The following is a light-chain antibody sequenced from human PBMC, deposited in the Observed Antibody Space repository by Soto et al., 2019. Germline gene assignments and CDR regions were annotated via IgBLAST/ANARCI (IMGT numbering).Light chain of an antibody. CDR1: QTTIRY. J-gene: IGKJ1*01. V-gene: IGKV1-39*01. CDR3: QQSDRVPLT. CDR2: AVS. Sequence: DIQMTQSPSSLSASVGDRVTITCRASQTTIRYLNWYQQRPGKAPKLLIYAVSSLKSGVPSRFSGSGSGTDFTLTISSLQSEDFATYYCQQSDRVPLTFGQGTKVEIK.